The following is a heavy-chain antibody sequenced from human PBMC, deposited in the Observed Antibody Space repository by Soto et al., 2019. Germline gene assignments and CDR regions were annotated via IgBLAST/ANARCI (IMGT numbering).Heavy chain of an antibody. CDR3: ARDQLEIRATYYYYYYGIDV. V-gene: IGHV4-4*07. CDR2: IYTSGST. CDR1: GGSSSSYY. Sequence: SETLCLTGPVSGGSSSSYYWSLVRQPAGKGLEWIGRIYTSGSTNYNPSLKSRVTMSVDTSKNQFSLKLSSVTAADTAVYSCARDQLEIRATYYYYYYGIDVWGQGTTVTVSS. D-gene: IGHD1-7*01. J-gene: IGHJ6*02.